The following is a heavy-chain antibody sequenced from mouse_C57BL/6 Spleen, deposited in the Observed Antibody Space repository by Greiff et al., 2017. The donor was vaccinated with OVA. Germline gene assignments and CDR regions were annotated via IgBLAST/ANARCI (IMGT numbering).Heavy chain of an antibody. V-gene: IGHV14-2*01. Sequence: EVQLQQSGAELVKPGASVKLSCTASGFNIKDYYMHWVKQRTEQGLEWIGRIDPEDGETKYAPKFQGKATITAEPSSNPAYLQLSSLTSEDTAVYYCARCPFITTVVAGDYFDYWGQGTTLTVSS. CDR1: GFNIKDYY. CDR3: ARCPFITTVVAGDYFDY. J-gene: IGHJ2*01. D-gene: IGHD1-1*01. CDR2: IDPEDGET.